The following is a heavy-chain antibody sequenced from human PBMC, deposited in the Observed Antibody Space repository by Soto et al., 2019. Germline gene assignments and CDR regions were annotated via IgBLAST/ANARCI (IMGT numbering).Heavy chain of an antibody. Sequence: PSETLSLTCAVYGGSFSGYYWSWIRQPPGKGLEWIGEINHSGSTNYNPSLKSRVTISVDTSKNQFSLKLSSVTAADTAVYYCESLRYDSSGYYYVFDYYGMDVWGQGTTVTVSS. V-gene: IGHV4-34*01. J-gene: IGHJ6*02. D-gene: IGHD3-22*01. CDR2: INHSGST. CDR1: GGSFSGYY. CDR3: ESLRYDSSGYYYVFDYYGMDV.